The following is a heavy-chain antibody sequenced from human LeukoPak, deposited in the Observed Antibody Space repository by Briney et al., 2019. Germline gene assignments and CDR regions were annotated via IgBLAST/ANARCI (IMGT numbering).Heavy chain of an antibody. CDR2: IYPGDSDT. V-gene: IGHV5-51*01. J-gene: IGHJ6*02. CDR1: GYSFTSYW. CDR3: ARQGWPYYYGMDV. Sequence: HGESLKISCKASGYSFTSYWIGWVRQMPGKGLEWMGIIYPGDSDTRYSPSFQGQVTISADKSISTAYLQWSSLKASDTAMYYCARQGWPYYYGMDVWGQGTTVTVSS.